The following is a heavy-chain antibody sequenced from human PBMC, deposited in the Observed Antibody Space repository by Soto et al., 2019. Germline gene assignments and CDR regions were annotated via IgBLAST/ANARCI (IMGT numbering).Heavy chain of an antibody. CDR3: AREYSSSSGGGLDY. V-gene: IGHV3-9*01. Sequence: EVQLVESGGGLVQPGRSLRPSCAASGFTFDDYAMHWVRQAPGKGLEWVSGISWNSGSIGYADSVKGRFTISRDNAKNSLYLQMNSLRAEDTALYYCAREYSSSSGGGLDYWGQGTLVTVSS. J-gene: IGHJ4*02. CDR2: ISWNSGSI. D-gene: IGHD6-6*01. CDR1: GFTFDDYA.